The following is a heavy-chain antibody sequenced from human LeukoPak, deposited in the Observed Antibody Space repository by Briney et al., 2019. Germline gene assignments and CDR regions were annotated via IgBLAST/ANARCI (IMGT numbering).Heavy chain of an antibody. CDR1: GDTFSSYA. CDR3: AREYTPERGSAFDI. CDR2: IIPIFGTT. Sequence: SVKVSCKASGDTFSSYAITWVRQAPGQGLEWMGGIIPIFGTTNYAQKFQGRVTITTDESTSTAYMELSSLKPEDTAVYYCAREYTPERGSAFDIWGQGTMVTVSS. J-gene: IGHJ3*02. D-gene: IGHD2-2*02. V-gene: IGHV1-69*05.